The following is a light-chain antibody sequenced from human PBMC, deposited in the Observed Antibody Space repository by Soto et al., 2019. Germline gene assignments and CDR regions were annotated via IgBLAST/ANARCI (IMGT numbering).Light chain of an antibody. CDR3: CSFARTSSFYA. V-gene: IGLV2-23*01. J-gene: IGLJ1*01. CDR2: EGD. CDR1: SSDVGGSNL. Sequence: QSALTQPASVSGSPGQSITISCSGTSSDVGGSNLVSWYQQHPGKAPKLIIFEGDRRPSGVSGRFSGSKSGNTASLTISGLQAEDEADCYCCSFARTSSFYAFGTGTKVTVL.